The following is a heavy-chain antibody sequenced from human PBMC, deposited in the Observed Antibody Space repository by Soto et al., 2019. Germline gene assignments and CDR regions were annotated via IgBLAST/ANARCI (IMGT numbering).Heavy chain of an antibody. CDR3: ARGSPEGIEFDP. D-gene: IGHD6-13*01. V-gene: IGHV3-21*01. CDR2: ISSSSSYI. CDR1: GFTFSSYS. J-gene: IGHJ5*02. Sequence: PGGSLRLSCAASGFTFSSYSMNWVRQAPGKGLEWVSSISSSSSYIYYAGSVKGRFTISRDNAKNSLYLQMNSLRAEDTAVYYCARGSPEGIEFDPWGQGTLVTVSS.